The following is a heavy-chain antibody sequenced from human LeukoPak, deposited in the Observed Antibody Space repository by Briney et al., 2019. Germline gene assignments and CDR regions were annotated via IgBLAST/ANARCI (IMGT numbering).Heavy chain of an antibody. Sequence: SETLSLTCAVYGGSLSGYYWSWLRQPPGKGLEWIGEINHSGSTNYNPSLKSRVTISVDTSKNQLSLKLSSVTAADTAVYYCARGQQLGIDFDYWGQGTLVTVSS. D-gene: IGHD6-13*01. J-gene: IGHJ4*02. CDR3: ARGQQLGIDFDY. CDR1: GGSLSGYY. V-gene: IGHV4-34*01. CDR2: INHSGST.